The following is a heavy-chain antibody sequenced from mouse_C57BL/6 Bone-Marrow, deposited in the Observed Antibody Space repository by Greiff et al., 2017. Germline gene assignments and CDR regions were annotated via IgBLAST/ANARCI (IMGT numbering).Heavy chain of an antibody. CDR3: ARKGWYFDV. Sequence: VQLQESGPGLVQPSQSLSITCPVSGFSLTSYGVHWVRQSPGKGLEWLGVIWSGGSTDYNAAFISRLSISKDNSKSQVFFKMNSRQADDTAIYYCARKGWYFDVWGTGTTVTVSS. J-gene: IGHJ1*03. V-gene: IGHV2-2*01. CDR1: GFSLTSYG. CDR2: IWSGGST.